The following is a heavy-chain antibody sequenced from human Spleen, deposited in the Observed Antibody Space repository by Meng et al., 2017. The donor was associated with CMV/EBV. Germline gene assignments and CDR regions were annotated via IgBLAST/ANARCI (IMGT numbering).Heavy chain of an antibody. D-gene: IGHD3-3*01. J-gene: IGHJ6*02. CDR2: IIPILHIA. CDR1: GYSPSSFG. Sequence: SVKVSCKASGYSPSSFGFSWVRQGPGQGLEWMGGIIPILHIANYAQKFQGRVTITADKSTSTAYMELSSLRSDDTAVYYCAREFKNRRGIFGVASGGYYGMDVWGQGTTVTVSS. CDR3: AREFKNRRGIFGVASGGYYGMDV. V-gene: IGHV1-69*10.